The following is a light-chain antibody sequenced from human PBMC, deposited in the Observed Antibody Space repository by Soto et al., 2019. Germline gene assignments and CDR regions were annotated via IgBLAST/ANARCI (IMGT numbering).Light chain of an antibody. CDR1: QSVLYNSNNKNY. Sequence: DIVMTQSPDSLAVSLGERATINCKSSQSVLYNSNNKNYLAWYQQKPGQPPKLLIYLASTRESGVPDRFSGSGSGTDFTLTISSLQAEDVAVYYCQQYNNWPPYTFGQGTKLEIK. CDR3: QQYNNWPPYT. V-gene: IGKV4-1*01. CDR2: LAS. J-gene: IGKJ2*01.